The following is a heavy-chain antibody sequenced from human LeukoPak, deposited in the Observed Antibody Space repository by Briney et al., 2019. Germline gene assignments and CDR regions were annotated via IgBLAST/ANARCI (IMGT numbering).Heavy chain of an antibody. CDR2: VNPSGGST. CDR3: ARKALYYDRSGYYGYYFDY. V-gene: IGHV1-46*01. J-gene: IGHJ4*02. Sequence: ASVKVSCEASGYTFTSYYMHWVRQAPGQGLEWMGIVNPSGGSTSYAQKFQGRVTMTRDMSTSTVYMELSSLRSEDTAVYYCARKALYYDRSGYYGYYFDYWGQGTLVTVSS. CDR1: GYTFTSYY. D-gene: IGHD3-22*01.